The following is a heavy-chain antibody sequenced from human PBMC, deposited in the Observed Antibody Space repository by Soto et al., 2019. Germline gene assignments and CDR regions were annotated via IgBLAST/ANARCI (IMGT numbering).Heavy chain of an antibody. CDR1: GVSFGGKT. Sequence: PGGSLRLSCAASGVSFGGKTMYWVRQAPGRGLEWVALIAPDGSQIYYADSVKGRFTISRDNSKNTLYLQMDSLRAEDTSLYLCATDIHATWLLNSWGQGTLVTVSS. J-gene: IGHJ5*02. V-gene: IGHV3-30-3*01. CDR3: ATDIHATWLLNS. CDR2: IAPDGSQI. D-gene: IGHD2-2*02.